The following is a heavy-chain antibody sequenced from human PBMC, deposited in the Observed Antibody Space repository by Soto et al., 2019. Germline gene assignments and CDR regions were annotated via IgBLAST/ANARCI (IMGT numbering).Heavy chain of an antibody. CDR3: ARDAYSSGPDFDH. CDR1: GFTFSFYW. D-gene: IGHD3-22*01. J-gene: IGHJ4*02. V-gene: IGHV3-7*05. Sequence: QPGGSLRLSCAASGFTFSFYWMGWVRQAPGKGLEWVANIKQDGSEKFYVDSVKGRFTISRDNAKNSLFLQMNSLRAEDTAVYYCARDAYSSGPDFDHWGQGTLVTVSS. CDR2: IKQDGSEK.